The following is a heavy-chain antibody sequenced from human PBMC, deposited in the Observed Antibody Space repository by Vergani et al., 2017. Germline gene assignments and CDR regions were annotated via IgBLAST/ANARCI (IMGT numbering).Heavy chain of an antibody. CDR2: IYTSGST. Sequence: QVQLQESGPGLVKPSETLSLTCTVSGGSISSYYWSLIRQPAGKGLEWIGRIYTSGSTNYNPSLKSRVTMSVDTSKNQFSLKLSSVTAADTAVDYWARDIRDRDSSSWLRSTQYYYYYYMDVWGKGTTVTVSS. V-gene: IGHV4-4*07. CDR1: GGSISSYY. D-gene: IGHD6-13*01. CDR3: ARDIRDRDSSSWLRSTQYYYYYYMDV. J-gene: IGHJ6*03.